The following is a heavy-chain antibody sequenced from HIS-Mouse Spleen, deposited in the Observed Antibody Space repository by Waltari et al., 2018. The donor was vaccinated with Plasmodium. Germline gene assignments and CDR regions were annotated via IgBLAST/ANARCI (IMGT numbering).Heavy chain of an antibody. CDR3: ARLVVVASKDSY. CDR2: INHRAST. CDR1: GGSFSGYY. V-gene: IGHV4-34*01. D-gene: IGHD2-15*01. Sequence: QVQLQQWGAGLLKPSGTLSLTCAVDGGSFSGYYWSWIRQPPGKGLEWIGEINHRASTNYNPSLKSRVTISVDTSKNQFSLKLSSVTAADTAVYYCARLVVVASKDSYWGQGTLVTVSS. J-gene: IGHJ4*02.